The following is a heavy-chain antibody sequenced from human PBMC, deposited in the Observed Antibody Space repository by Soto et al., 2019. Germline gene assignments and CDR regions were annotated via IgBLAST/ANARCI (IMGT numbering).Heavy chain of an antibody. J-gene: IGHJ3*02. CDR1: GFTFSSYA. CDR3: AKDPGIDYGDIVGAFDI. Sequence: PGGSLRLSCAASGFTFSSYAMSWVRQAPGKGLEWVPAISGSGGSTYYADSVKGRFTISRDNSKNTLYLQMNSLRAEDTAVYYCAKDPGIDYGDIVGAFDIWGQGTMVTVSS. V-gene: IGHV3-23*01. D-gene: IGHD4-17*01. CDR2: ISGSGGST.